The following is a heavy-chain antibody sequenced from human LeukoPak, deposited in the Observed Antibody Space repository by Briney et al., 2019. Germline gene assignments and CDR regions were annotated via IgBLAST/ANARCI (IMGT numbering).Heavy chain of an antibody. V-gene: IGHV3-43D*03. J-gene: IGHJ6*03. CDR1: GFTFDDYA. CDR2: ISWDGGST. D-gene: IGHD1-26*01. CDR3: AKEELTDYYYYMDV. Sequence: GGSLRLSCAASGFTFDDYAMHWVRQAPGKGLEWVSLISWDGGSTYYAGSVKGRFTISRDNSKNSLYLQMNSLRAEDTALYYCAKEELTDYYYYMDVWGKGTTVTVSS.